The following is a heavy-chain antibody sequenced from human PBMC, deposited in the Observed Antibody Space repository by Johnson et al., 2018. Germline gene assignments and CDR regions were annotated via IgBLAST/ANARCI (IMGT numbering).Heavy chain of an antibody. Sequence: VQLVESGGGLVQPGRSLRLSCTASGFTFGDYAMSWFRQAPGKGLEWVGFNRSKAYGGTTEYAASVKGRFTISRDDSKSIAYLQMNSLKTEDTAVYYCTRAESGYYTMADAFDIWGQGTMVTVSS. V-gene: IGHV3-49*03. CDR1: GFTFGDYA. J-gene: IGHJ3*02. CDR2: NRSKAYGGTT. D-gene: IGHD3-22*01. CDR3: TRAESGYYTMADAFDI.